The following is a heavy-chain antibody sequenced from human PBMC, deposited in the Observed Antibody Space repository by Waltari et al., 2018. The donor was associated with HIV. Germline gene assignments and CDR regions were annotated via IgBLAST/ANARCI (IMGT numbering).Heavy chain of an antibody. V-gene: IGHV1-69*13. D-gene: IGHD3-22*01. CDR3: ASSLDSSGYYHLVARY. Sequence: QVQLVQSGAEVKKPGSSVKVSCKASGGTFSSYAISWVRQAPGQGLEWMGGIIPMFGTANYAQKFQGRVTITADESTSTAYMELSSLRSEDTAVYYCASSLDSSGYYHLVARYWGQGTLVTVSS. J-gene: IGHJ4*02. CDR2: IIPMFGTA. CDR1: GGTFSSYA.